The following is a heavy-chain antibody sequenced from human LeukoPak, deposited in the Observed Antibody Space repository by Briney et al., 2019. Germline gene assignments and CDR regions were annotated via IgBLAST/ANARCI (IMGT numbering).Heavy chain of an antibody. CDR3: ARGSPLVRPPSGYFDY. CDR2: ISAYNGNT. CDR1: GYTFTSYG. V-gene: IGHV1-18*04. D-gene: IGHD6-13*01. Sequence: ASVKVSCKASGYTFTSYGISWVRRAPGQGLEWMGWISAYNGNTNYAQKLQGRVTMTTDTSTSTAYMELRSLRSDDTAVYYCARGSPLVRPPSGYFDYWGQGTLVTVSS. J-gene: IGHJ4*02.